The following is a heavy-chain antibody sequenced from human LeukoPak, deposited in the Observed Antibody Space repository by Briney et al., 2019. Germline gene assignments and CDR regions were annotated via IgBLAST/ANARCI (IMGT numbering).Heavy chain of an antibody. V-gene: IGHV3-21*01. CDR1: GFTFGTYA. CDR3: ARDSFDSGSSPSDF. CDR2: IDSSSGYI. Sequence: GGSLRLSCAASGFTFGTYAMSWVRQPPGKGLEWVSSIDSSSGYISYADSVKGRFTISRDNARNSLFLQMSSLRDDDTAVYYCARDSFDSGSSPSDFWGQGTLVTVSS. D-gene: IGHD3-9*01. J-gene: IGHJ4*02.